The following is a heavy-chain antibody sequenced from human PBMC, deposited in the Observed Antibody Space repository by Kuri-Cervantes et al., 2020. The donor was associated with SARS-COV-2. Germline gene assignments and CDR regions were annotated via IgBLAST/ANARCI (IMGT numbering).Heavy chain of an antibody. Sequence: GSLRLSCSVSGGSISSYYWGWIRQPPGKGLEWIGYFYSSGVTNYNPSLKSRVTISVDTSKNQFSLKLSSVTAADTAVYYCARLVPPTFFYDSSGSMYDAFDIWGQGTMVTV. CDR2: FYSSGVT. CDR1: GGSISSYY. V-gene: IGHV4-4*08. CDR3: ARLVPPTFFYDSSGSMYDAFDI. J-gene: IGHJ3*02. D-gene: IGHD3-22*01.